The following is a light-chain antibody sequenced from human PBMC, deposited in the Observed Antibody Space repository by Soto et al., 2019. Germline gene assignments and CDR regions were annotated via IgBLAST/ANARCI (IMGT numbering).Light chain of an antibody. Sequence: DIQITQPPSTLSASVGDRVTITCRASQSINSWLAWYQQKPGKAPKVLIYRASTLEGGVPSRFSGSGSGTEFTLTISSLQPDDFSTYYCQHYDSYSGTFGPGTKVDIK. CDR2: RAS. J-gene: IGKJ3*01. CDR1: QSINSW. V-gene: IGKV1-5*03. CDR3: QHYDSYSGT.